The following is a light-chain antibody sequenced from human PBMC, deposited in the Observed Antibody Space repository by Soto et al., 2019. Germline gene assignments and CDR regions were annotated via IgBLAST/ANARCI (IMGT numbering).Light chain of an antibody. CDR2: EVN. Sequence: QSVLTQPASVSGSPGQSIAISCTGTNSDVGGYNYVSWYQQHPGKAPKLMIYEVNNRPSGVSNRFSGSKSGNTASLTISGLQAEDEADYYCSSYTTSSTLVFGTGTKLTVL. CDR1: NSDVGGYNY. V-gene: IGLV2-14*01. CDR3: SSYTTSSTLV. J-gene: IGLJ1*01.